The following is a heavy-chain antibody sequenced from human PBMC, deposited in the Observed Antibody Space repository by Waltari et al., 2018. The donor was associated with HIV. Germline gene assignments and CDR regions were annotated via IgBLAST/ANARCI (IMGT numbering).Heavy chain of an antibody. CDR2: ISSSSSTI. D-gene: IGHD1-20*01. Sequence: EVQLVESGGGLVQPGGSLRLSCAASGFTFSSYSMNWVRQAPGKGLEWVSYISSSSSTIYYADSVKGRFTISRDNAKNSLYLQMNSLRAEDTAVYYCARSEYNWNLYYYYGMDVWGQGTTVTVSS. J-gene: IGHJ6*02. CDR3: ARSEYNWNLYYYYGMDV. V-gene: IGHV3-48*04. CDR1: GFTFSSYS.